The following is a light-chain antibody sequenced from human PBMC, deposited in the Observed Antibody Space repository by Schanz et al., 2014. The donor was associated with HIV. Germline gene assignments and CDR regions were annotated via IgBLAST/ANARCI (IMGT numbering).Light chain of an antibody. J-gene: IGKJ1*01. Sequence: DIQMTQSPSSLSASVGDRVIITCRASQIISNSLNWYQQKPGKAPKLLIYAASSLQSGVPSRFSGSGSGTDFTLTISSLRPEDFATYYCQQSSTTWWTFGQGTKVEIK. V-gene: IGKV1-39*01. CDR2: AAS. CDR3: QQSSTTWWT. CDR1: QIISNS.